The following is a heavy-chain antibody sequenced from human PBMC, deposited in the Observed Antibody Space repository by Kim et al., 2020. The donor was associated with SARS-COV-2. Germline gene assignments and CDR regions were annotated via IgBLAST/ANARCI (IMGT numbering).Heavy chain of an antibody. CDR1: GFTFSNAW. CDR2: IKSKTDGGTT. V-gene: IGHV3-15*01. CDR3: TLYVLRYFDWPPYYYGMDV. Sequence: GGSLRLSCAASGFTFSNAWMSWVRQAPGKGLEWVGRIKSKTDGGTTDYAAPVKGRFTISRDDSKNTLYLQMNSLKTEDTAVYYCTLYVLRYFDWPPYYYGMDVRGQGTTVTVSS. J-gene: IGHJ6*02. D-gene: IGHD3-9*01.